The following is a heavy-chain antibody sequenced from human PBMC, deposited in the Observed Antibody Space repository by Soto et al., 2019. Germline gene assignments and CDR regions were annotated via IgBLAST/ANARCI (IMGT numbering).Heavy chain of an antibody. D-gene: IGHD3-16*01. CDR3: ARAGEGWFDP. CDR1: GASISSGGYY. J-gene: IGHJ5*02. V-gene: IGHV4-31*03. CDR2: IYYSGST. Sequence: SETLSLTCTVSGASISSGGYYWSWIRQHPGKGLEWIGYIYYSGSTYYNPSVKSRVTISVDTSKNQFSVKLSSVTAADTAVYYCARAGEGWFDPWGQGTLVTVSS.